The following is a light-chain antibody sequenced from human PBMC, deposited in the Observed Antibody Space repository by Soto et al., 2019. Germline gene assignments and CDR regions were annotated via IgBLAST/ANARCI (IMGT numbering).Light chain of an antibody. CDR1: QSVSSN. CDR2: GAS. Sequence: EIVMTQSPATLSVSPGERATLSCRASQSVSSNLAWYQQKPGQAPRLLIYGASTRATGIPVRFSGSGSGTEFTLTISSLQSEDFAVYYCQQYHNWPLTFGGGTKVEIK. CDR3: QQYHNWPLT. V-gene: IGKV3-15*01. J-gene: IGKJ4*01.